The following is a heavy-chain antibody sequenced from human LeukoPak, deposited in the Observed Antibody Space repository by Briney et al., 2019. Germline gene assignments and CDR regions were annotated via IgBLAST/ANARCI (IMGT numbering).Heavy chain of an antibody. Sequence: SETLSLTCAVYGGSFSGYYWSWIRQPPGKGLEWIGEINHSGSTNYNPSLKSRVTISVDTSKNQFSLKLSSVTAADTAVYYCARGLIYYYYGMDVWGQGTTVTFSS. CDR2: INHSGST. J-gene: IGHJ6*02. CDR1: GGSFSGYY. V-gene: IGHV4-34*01. CDR3: ARGLIYYYYGMDV.